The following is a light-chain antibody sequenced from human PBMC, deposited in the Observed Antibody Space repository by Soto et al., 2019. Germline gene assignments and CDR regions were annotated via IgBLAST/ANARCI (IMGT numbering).Light chain of an antibody. CDR1: SSDVGAYNY. CDR2: DVT. CDR3: CSYAGSYIYVV. V-gene: IGLV2-11*01. J-gene: IGLJ2*01. Sequence: QSALTQPRSVSGSPGQSVTISCTGTSSDVGAYNYVSWYQQPPGKAPKLMIYDVTKRPSGVPDRFSGSKSGNTASLTISGLQADDEADYFCCSYAGSYIYVVFGGGTKLTVL.